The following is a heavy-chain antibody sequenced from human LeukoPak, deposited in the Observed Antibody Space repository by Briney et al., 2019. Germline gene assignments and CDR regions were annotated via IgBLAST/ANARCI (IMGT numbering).Heavy chain of an antibody. D-gene: IGHD2-21*01. V-gene: IGHV3-21*01. J-gene: IGHJ4*02. CDR3: ASTYCGGDCYQYYFDY. CDR1: GFTFSSYS. Sequence: GGSLRLSCAASGFTFSSYSMNWVRQAPGKGLEWVSSISSSSSYIYYADSVKGRFTISRDNAKNSLYLQMNSLRAEDTAVYYCASTYCGGDCYQYYFDYWGQGTLVTVSS. CDR2: ISSSSSYI.